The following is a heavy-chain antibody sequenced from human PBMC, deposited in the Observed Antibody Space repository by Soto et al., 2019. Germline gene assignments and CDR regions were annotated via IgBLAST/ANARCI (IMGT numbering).Heavy chain of an antibody. CDR1: GFTFSHYG. D-gene: IGHD1-1*01. CDR2: IWHDGSKK. CDR3: ARWGLRSAWNEQGVDY. Sequence: QVHLVESGGGVVQAGRSLRLSCAASGFTFSHYGMHWVRQAPGKGLEWVALIWHDGSKKYYGDSVEGRFTISRDNSKSXLCLEMNSRIVEDTVLYFCARWGLRSAWNEQGVDYWGQGTL. V-gene: IGHV3-33*01. J-gene: IGHJ4*02.